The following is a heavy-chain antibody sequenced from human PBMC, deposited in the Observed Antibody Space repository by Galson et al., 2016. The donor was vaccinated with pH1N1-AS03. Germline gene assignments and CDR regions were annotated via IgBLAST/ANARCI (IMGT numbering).Heavy chain of an antibody. D-gene: IGHD2/OR15-2a*01. CDR3: TRDGTDTYFDFDF. CDR2: ITGVGVTM. V-gene: IGHV3-48*03. J-gene: IGHJ4*02. CDR1: GFAFRSHS. Sequence: SLRLSCAASGFAFRSHSMNWVRQAPGKGLEWISYITGVGVTMYGDSVRGLFVLSRDNAKNSVPLQMNSLRAEDTAIYYCTRDGTDTYFDFDFWGQGTLVTVSS.